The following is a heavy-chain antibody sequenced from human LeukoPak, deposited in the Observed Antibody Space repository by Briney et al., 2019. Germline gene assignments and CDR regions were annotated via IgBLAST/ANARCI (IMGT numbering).Heavy chain of an antibody. V-gene: IGHV4-59*08. CDR3: ARGARAGYNLEPFDY. CDR2: IYYSGST. D-gene: IGHD5-24*01. J-gene: IGHJ4*02. Sequence: SETLSLTCTVSGGSMSSYYWSWIRQPPWKGLEWIGYIYYSGSTKYNPSLKSRVTISVDTSKNQFSLKLSSVTAADTAVYYCARGARAGYNLEPFDYWGQGTLVTVSS. CDR1: GGSMSSYY.